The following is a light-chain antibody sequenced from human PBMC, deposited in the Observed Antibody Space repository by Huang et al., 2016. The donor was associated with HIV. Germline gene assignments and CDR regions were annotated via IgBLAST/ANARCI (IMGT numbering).Light chain of an antibody. V-gene: IGKV3-15*01. CDR1: HSVASN. J-gene: IGKJ2*01. CDR3: QQYDNGYT. Sequence: EVVMTQSPATLSVSPGERATLSCRASHSVASNLAWYQHRHGQAPRLLIYTTSTRDTGIPARFSGSGSGTGFTLTISNLQSEDFAVYYCQQYDNGYTFGQGTKLEIK. CDR2: TTS.